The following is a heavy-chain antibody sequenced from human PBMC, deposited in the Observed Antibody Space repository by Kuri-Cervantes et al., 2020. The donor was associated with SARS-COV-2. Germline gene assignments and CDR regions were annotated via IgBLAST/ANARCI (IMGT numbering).Heavy chain of an antibody. CDR2: IYYSGST. J-gene: IGHJ5*02. CDR3: ARVIPRGSFTVTQLKGYNWFDP. CDR1: GYSISSSYY. V-gene: IGHV4-61*01. D-gene: IGHD4-17*01. Sequence: SETLSLTCTVSGYSISSSYYWSWIRQPPGKGLEWIGYIYYSGSTYYNPSLKSRVTISVDTSKNQFSLKLSSVTAADTAVYYCARVIPRGSFTVTQLKGYNWFDPWGQGTLVTVSS.